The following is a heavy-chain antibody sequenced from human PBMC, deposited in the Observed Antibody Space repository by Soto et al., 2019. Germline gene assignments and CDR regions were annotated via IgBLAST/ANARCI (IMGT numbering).Heavy chain of an antibody. D-gene: IGHD5-12*01. Sequence: GGSLRLSCVASEFTFSNYAMSWVRQAPGKGLEWVSAIGGRGNSAYYADSVQGRFTISRDNSKNTLSLQMSSLTADDTAIYYCVREGRGSFDFWGRGTMVTVSS. CDR3: VREGRGSFDF. J-gene: IGHJ3*01. V-gene: IGHV3-23*01. CDR2: IGGRGNSA. CDR1: EFTFSNYA.